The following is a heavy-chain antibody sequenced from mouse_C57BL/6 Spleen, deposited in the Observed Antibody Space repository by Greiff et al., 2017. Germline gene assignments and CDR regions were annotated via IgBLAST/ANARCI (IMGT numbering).Heavy chain of an antibody. CDR1: GYTFTSYW. D-gene: IGHD1-1*01. V-gene: IGHV1-5*01. Sequence: VQLQQSGTVLARPGASVKMSCKTSGYTFTSYWMHWVKQRPGQGLEWIGAIYPGSSDTSYNQKFKGKAKLTAVTSSSTAYMVLSSLTNEDSAVYYCTGPVKGETWFAYWGQGTLVTVSA. J-gene: IGHJ3*01. CDR3: TGPVKGETWFAY. CDR2: IYPGSSDT.